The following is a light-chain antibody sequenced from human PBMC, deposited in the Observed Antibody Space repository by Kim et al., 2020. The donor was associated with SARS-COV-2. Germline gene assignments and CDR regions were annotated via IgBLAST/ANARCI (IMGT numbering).Light chain of an antibody. CDR1: QYIDRY. CDR3: QHANSFPLT. J-gene: IGKJ5*01. CDR2: AAS. Sequence: DIQMTQSPSSVSASVGDRVTVTCRASQYIDRYLAWYQQKPGKPPKLLIYAASSLQSGVPSRFSGSGSGTDFTLTISSLQPEDFATYFCQHANSFPLTVGQWTRLEIK. V-gene: IGKV1-12*01.